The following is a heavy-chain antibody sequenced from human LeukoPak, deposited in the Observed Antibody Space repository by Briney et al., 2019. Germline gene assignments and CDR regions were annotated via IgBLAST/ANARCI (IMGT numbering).Heavy chain of an antibody. Sequence: GGSLRLSCAASGSFFSDPYMEWVRQAPGKGLEWVGRIKNKAKSYTTEYAASVKGRFTISRDDSKNSLYLQMDSLKTEDTAVYFCARSRLGALDYWGQGTLVTVSS. CDR3: ARSRLGALDY. CDR1: GSFFSDPY. J-gene: IGHJ4*02. V-gene: IGHV3-72*01. CDR2: IKNKAKSYTT. D-gene: IGHD1-26*01.